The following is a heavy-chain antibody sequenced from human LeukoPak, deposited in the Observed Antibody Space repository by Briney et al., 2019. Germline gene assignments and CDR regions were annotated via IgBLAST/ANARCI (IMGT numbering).Heavy chain of an antibody. J-gene: IGHJ4*02. D-gene: IGHD6-6*01. CDR1: GLTFDDYA. V-gene: IGHV3-9*01. Sequence: GRSLRLSCAASGLTFDDYAMHWVRQAPGKGLEWVSGISWSSGSIDYADSVKGRFTISRDNAKNSLYLQMNSLRAEDTALYYCAKGGSIAARPFDFWGQGTLVTVSS. CDR3: AKGGSIAARPFDF. CDR2: ISWSSGSI.